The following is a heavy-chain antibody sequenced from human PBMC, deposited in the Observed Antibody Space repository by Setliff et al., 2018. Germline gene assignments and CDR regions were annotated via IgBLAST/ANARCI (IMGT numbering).Heavy chain of an antibody. D-gene: IGHD2-2*01. Sequence: PSETLSLTCTVSGASVTSFDYYWGWIRQPPGKGLEYIGHISHGVSTSYSPSLKSRLSISADTSKNQFSLKLTSVTAADTAVYYCARTHCTTTSCFYFHYWGQGTVVTVSS. V-gene: IGHV4-30-4*01. CDR3: ARTHCTTTSCFYFHY. J-gene: IGHJ4*02. CDR2: ISHGVST. CDR1: GASVTSFDYY.